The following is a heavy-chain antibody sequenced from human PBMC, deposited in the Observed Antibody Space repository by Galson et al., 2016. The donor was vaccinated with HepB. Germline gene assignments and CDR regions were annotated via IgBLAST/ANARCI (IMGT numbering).Heavy chain of an antibody. CDR3: ARYSRGYFYGMDV. CDR1: GGAFAGYA. Sequence: SVKVSCKVSGGAFAGYAMTWVRQAPGQGLDWMGNFITLFGTPHYAQNHQGRVTMTADESTITVYMELSNLRSEDTAVYYCARYSRGYFYGMDVWVQGTTVTVSS. D-gene: IGHD3-9*01. V-gene: IGHV1-69*13. CDR2: FITLFGTP. J-gene: IGHJ6*02.